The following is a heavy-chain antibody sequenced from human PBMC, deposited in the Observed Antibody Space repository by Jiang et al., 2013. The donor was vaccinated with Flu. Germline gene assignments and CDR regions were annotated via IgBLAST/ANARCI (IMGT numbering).Heavy chain of an antibody. D-gene: IGHD2-15*01. CDR3: ASSFSGHGDAFDY. CDR1: GGSISSSSYY. V-gene: IGHV4-39*01. CDR2: IYYSGST. Sequence: PGLVKPSETLSLTCTVSGGSISSSSYYWGWIRQPPGKGLEWIGSIYYSGSTYYNPSLKSRVTISVDTSKNQFSLKLSSVTATDTAVYYCASSFSGHGDAFDYWGQGTLVTVSS. J-gene: IGHJ4*02.